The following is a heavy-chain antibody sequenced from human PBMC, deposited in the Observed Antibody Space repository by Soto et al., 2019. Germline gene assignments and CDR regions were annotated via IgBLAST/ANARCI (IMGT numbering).Heavy chain of an antibody. CDR2: IFYSGHT. D-gene: IGHD1-1*01. CDR1: GGSISSYY. J-gene: IGHJ4*02. V-gene: IGHV4-59*01. Sequence: SETLSLTCPVSGGSISSYYWNWIRQPPGKALESFGFIFYSGHTNYSPSLRSRATISLDTSKNQFSLKLTSVTAADTAVYYCARRLAGSPRYFDYWGQGVLVTVSS. CDR3: ARRLAGSPRYFDY.